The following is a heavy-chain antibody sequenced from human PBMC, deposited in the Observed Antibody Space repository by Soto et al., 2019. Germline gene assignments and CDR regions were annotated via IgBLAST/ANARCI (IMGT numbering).Heavy chain of an antibody. CDR3: ATRQGGSYNWFDP. J-gene: IGHJ5*02. CDR2: LYYSGNT. Sequence: SETLSLTCTVSGGSISSSSYSWSWIRQPPGKGLEWIGTLYYSGNTYYNPSLKSRVTISVDTSKNQFSLKLSSVTAADTAVYYCATRQGGSYNWFDPWGQGTLVTVPQ. V-gene: IGHV4-39*01. CDR1: GGSISSSSYS. D-gene: IGHD2-15*01.